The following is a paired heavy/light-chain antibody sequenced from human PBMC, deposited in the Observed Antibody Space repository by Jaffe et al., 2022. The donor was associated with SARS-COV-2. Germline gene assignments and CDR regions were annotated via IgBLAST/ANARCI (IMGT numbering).Light chain of an antibody. CDR1: QSLLHSNGYNY. Sequence: DIVMTQSPLSLPVTPGEPASISCRSSQSLLHSNGYNYLDWYLQKPGQSPQLLIYLGSNRASGVPDRFSGSGSGTDFTLKISRVEAEDVGVYYCMQALQTFTFGPGTKVDIK. CDR2: LGS. J-gene: IGKJ3*01. CDR3: MQALQTFT. V-gene: IGKV2-28*01.
Heavy chain of an antibody. V-gene: IGHV3-30*18. D-gene: IGHD3-10*01. J-gene: IGHJ6*02. CDR3: AKEYHYYGSGSYLGRPYGMDV. CDR1: GFTFSSYG. CDR2: ISYDGSNK. Sequence: QVQLVESGGGVVQPGRSLRLSCAASGFTFSSYGMHWVRQAPGKGLEWVAVISYDGSNKYYADSVKGRFTISRDNSKNTLYLQMNSLRAEDTAVYYCAKEYHYYGSGSYLGRPYGMDVWGQGTTVTVSS.